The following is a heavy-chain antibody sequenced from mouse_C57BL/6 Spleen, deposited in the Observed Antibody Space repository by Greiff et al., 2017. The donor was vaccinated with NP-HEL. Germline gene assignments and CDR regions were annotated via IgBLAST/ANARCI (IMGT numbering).Heavy chain of an antibody. CDR1: GYAFSSYW. CDR2: IYPGDGDT. J-gene: IGHJ2*01. CDR3: ARLGAIIYYFDD. Sequence: VQLQQSGAELVKPGASVKISCKASGYAFSSYWMNWVKQRPGKGLEWIGQIYPGDGDTNYNGKFKGKATLTADKSSSTAYMQLSSLTSEDSAVYFCARLGAIIYYFDDWGQGTTLTVSS. D-gene: IGHD3-1*01. V-gene: IGHV1-80*01.